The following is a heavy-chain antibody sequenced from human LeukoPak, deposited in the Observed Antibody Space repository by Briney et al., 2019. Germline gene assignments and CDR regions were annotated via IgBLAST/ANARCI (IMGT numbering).Heavy chain of an antibody. V-gene: IGHV4-39*01. CDR2: IYYSGST. Sequence: PSETLSLTCTVSGGSISSSSYYWGWIRQPPGKELEWIGSIYYSGSTYYNPSLKSRVTISVDTSKNQFSLKLSSVTAADTAVYYCVRQWDEVYYFDYWGQGTLVTVSS. CDR3: VRQWDEVYYFDY. J-gene: IGHJ4*02. CDR1: GGSISSSSYY. D-gene: IGHD1-26*01.